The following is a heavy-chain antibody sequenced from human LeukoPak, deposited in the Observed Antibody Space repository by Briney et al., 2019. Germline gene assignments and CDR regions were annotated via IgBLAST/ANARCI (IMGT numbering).Heavy chain of an antibody. CDR2: IYYTGNT. Sequence: SETLSLTCTVSGVSISSSYSYWGWIRQPPGMGLEWIGSIYYTGNTYYNASLKSRVTMSVDTSKNQFSLKLSSVTAADTAVYYCTRDTGTTGEVKFDPWGQGTLVTVSS. CDR3: TRDTGTTGEVKFDP. D-gene: IGHD4-17*01. V-gene: IGHV4-39*07. CDR1: GVSISSSYSY. J-gene: IGHJ5*01.